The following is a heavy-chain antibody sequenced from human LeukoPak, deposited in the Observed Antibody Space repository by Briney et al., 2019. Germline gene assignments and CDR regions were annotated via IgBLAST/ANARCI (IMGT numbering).Heavy chain of an antibody. CDR2: ISSSSSYI. CDR3: ARDYYCGSGSYMYYFDY. V-gene: IGHV3-21*01. J-gene: IGHJ4*02. Sequence: PGGSLRLSCAASGFTFSSYSMNWVRQAPGKGLEWVSSISSSSSYIYYADSVKGRFTISRDNAKNSLYLQMNSLRAEDTAVYYCARDYYCGSGSYMYYFDYWGQGTLVTVSS. D-gene: IGHD3-10*01. CDR1: GFTFSSYS.